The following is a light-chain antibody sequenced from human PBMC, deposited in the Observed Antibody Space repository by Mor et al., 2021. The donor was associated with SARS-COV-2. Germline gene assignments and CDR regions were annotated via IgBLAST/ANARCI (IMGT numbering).Light chain of an antibody. CDR1: SGTVGRHNL. Sequence: SGTVGRHNLFSWYQQHPGKAPTILIYAVTQRPSGVSHRFSGSKSGNTASLTISGLQAEDEADYTYVFGTGTSVTVL. J-gene: IGLJ1*01. CDR2: AVT. CDR3: V. V-gene: IGLV2-23*02.